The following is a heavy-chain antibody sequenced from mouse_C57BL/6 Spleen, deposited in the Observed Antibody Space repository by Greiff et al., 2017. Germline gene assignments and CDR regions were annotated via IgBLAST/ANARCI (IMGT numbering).Heavy chain of an antibody. J-gene: IGHJ4*01. CDR1: GFTFSSYA. V-gene: IGHV5-9-1*02. D-gene: IGHD1-1*01. Sequence: EVKLVESGEGLVKPGGSLKLSCAASGFTFSSYAMSWVRQTPEKRLEWVAYISSGGDYIYYADTVKGRFTISRDNARNTLYLQRSSLKSEDTAMYYCTRDNDYYGSSLYAMDYWGQGTSVTVSS. CDR2: ISSGGDYI. CDR3: TRDNDYYGSSLYAMDY.